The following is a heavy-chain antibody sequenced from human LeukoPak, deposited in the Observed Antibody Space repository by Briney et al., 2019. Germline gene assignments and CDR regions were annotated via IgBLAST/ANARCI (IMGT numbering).Heavy chain of an antibody. D-gene: IGHD4-17*01. V-gene: IGHV3-23*01. CDR1: GFTFSSFA. Sequence: PGGSLRLSCAASGFTFSSFAMTWVRQAPGKGLEWVSSITGNHGPTYNTDSVKGRFTISRDNSQNTLYLQMNSLRAGDTAVYYCTKDPNGDYVGAFDPWGQGTLVTVSS. CDR3: TKDPNGDYVGAFDP. CDR2: ITGNHGPT. J-gene: IGHJ5*02.